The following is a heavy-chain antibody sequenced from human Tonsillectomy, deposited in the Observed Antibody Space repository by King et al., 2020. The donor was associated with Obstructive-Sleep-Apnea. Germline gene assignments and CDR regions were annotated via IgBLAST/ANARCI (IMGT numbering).Heavy chain of an antibody. Sequence: QVQLVESGAEVKKPGASVKVSCKASGYTFTNSGITWVRQAPGQGLEWMGWISAYNGNTNYAQKLKGRVTMTTDTSTSTAYLEMRSLRSDDTAVYYCAGDRVGSGKYYFDYWGQGTLVTVSS. CDR3: AGDRVGSGKYYFDY. J-gene: IGHJ4*02. CDR2: ISAYNGNT. V-gene: IGHV1-18*04. D-gene: IGHD1-26*01. CDR1: GYTFTNSG.